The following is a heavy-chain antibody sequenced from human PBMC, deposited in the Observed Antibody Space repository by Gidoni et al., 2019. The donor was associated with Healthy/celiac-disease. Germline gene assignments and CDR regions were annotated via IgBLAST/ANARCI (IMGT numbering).Heavy chain of an antibody. J-gene: IGHJ4*02. V-gene: IGHV4-34*01. CDR1: GGSFSGYY. CDR2: INHSGST. Sequence: QVQLQQWGAGLLKPSETLSLTCAVHGGSFSGYYWSWIRQPPGKGLEWIGEINHSGSTNYTPALKGRVTISVDTSKNQFSLKLSSVTAADTAVYYCARRRNSSGWYSYFDYWGQGTLVTVSS. CDR3: ARRRNSSGWYSYFDY. D-gene: IGHD6-19*01.